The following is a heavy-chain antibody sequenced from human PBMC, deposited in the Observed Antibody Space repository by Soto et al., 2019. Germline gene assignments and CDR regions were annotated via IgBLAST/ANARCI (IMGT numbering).Heavy chain of an antibody. D-gene: IGHD3-3*01. CDR3: ASARHDFWSGYYPFLDY. V-gene: IGHV4-31*03. Sequence: SETLSLTCTVSGGSISSGGYYWSWIRQHPGKGLEWIGYIYYSGSTYYNPSLKSRVTISVDTSKNQFSLKLSSVTAADTAAYYCASARHDFWSGYYPFLDYWGQGTLVTVSS. CDR1: GGSISSGGYY. J-gene: IGHJ4*02. CDR2: IYYSGST.